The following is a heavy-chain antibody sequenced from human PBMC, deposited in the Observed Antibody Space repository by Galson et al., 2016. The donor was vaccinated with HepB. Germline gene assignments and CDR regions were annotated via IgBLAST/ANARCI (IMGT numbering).Heavy chain of an antibody. CDR2: ISPGGNT. V-gene: IGHV4-34*01. J-gene: IGHJ3*02. Sequence: SETLSLTCGVYRGSFSGYYWSWIRQPPGKGLEWIGYISPGGNTYYSPSLNSRFIISVDTSKNQFSLKLTSVNAADTALYYCARSTPKYYYGSGGAFDIWGQGTLVTVSS. CDR3: ARSTPKYYYGSGGAFDI. CDR1: RGSFSGYY. D-gene: IGHD3-10*01.